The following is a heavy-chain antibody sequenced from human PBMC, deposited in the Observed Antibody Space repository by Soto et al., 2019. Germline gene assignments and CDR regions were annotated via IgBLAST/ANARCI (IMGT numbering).Heavy chain of an antibody. CDR3: AREQTVFGVVIGVFGY. CDR2: INAGNGNT. J-gene: IGHJ4*02. Sequence: QVQLVQSGAEVKKPGASVKISCKASGYTFISYAMHWVRQAPGQRPEWMGWINAGNGNTKYSQKFPGRVTITRDTSASTAYMELSSLRSEDTAVYYCAREQTVFGVVIGVFGYWGQGTLVTVSS. V-gene: IGHV1-3*01. D-gene: IGHD3-3*01. CDR1: GYTFISYA.